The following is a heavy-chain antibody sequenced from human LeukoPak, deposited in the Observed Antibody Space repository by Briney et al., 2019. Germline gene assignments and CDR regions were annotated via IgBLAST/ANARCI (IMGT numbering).Heavy chain of an antibody. CDR3: ARSSGYYYGDFDY. CDR1: GGSISSSNYY. CDR2: IYYSGRT. V-gene: IGHV4-39*07. Sequence: SETLSLTCAVSGGSISSSNYYWGWIRQPPGKGLEWIGSIYYSGRTYYNPSLNNRVTISINTSKNQFSLRLSSVTAADTAVYWCARSSGYYYGDFDYWGQGTLVTVSS. J-gene: IGHJ4*02. D-gene: IGHD3-22*01.